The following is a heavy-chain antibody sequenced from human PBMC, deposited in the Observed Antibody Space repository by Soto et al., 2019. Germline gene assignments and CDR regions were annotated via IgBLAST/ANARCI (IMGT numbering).Heavy chain of an antibody. CDR2: IYYSGST. Sequence: SETLSLTCTVSGGSISSSSYYWGWIRQPPGKGLEWIGSIYYSGSTYYNPSLKSRVTISVDTSKNQFSLKLSSVTAANPPPRGRVPHSLDTAKNQLSLKLSSVTAADTAVYYCARHWQGFSFCSSTSCYGNNWFDPWGQGTLVTVSS. J-gene: IGHJ5*02. CDR1: GGSISSSSYY. V-gene: IGHV4-39*03. D-gene: IGHD3-10*01. CDR3: VPHSLDTAKNQLSLKLSSVTAADTAVYYCARHWQGFSFCSSTSCYGNNWFDP.